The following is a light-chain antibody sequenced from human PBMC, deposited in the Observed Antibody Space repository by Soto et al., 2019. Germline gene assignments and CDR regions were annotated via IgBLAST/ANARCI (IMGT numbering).Light chain of an antibody. Sequence: QSVLTQPPSASGTPGQRVTISCSGSSSNIGSNTVNWYQQLPGTAPKLLIYSNNQRPSGVPDRFSGSKSGTSASLAISGLQSEDEADYYCSSHAGINNVVFGGGTQLTVL. CDR3: SSHAGINNVV. CDR2: SNN. CDR1: SSNIGSNT. V-gene: IGLV1-44*01. J-gene: IGLJ3*02.